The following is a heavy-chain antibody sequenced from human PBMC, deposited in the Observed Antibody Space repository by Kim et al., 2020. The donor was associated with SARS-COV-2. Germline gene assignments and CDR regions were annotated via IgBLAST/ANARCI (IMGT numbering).Heavy chain of an antibody. V-gene: IGHV3-74*01. CDR1: GFTFSSYW. CDR2: INSDGSST. J-gene: IGHJ6*04. Sequence: GGSLRLSCAASGFTFSSYWMHWVRQAPGKGLVWVSRINSDGSSTSYADSVKGRFTISRDNAKNTLYLQMNSLRAEDTAVYYCARLGGPMVRGVIKYYYYYGMDVWGAGTTVTVSS. CDR3: ARLGGPMVRGVIKYYYYYGMDV. D-gene: IGHD3-10*01.